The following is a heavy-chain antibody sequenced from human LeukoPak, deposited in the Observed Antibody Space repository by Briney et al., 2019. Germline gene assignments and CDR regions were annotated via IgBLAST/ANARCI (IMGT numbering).Heavy chain of an antibody. J-gene: IGHJ5*02. Sequence: ASVKVSCKASGYTFTSYAMNWVRQAPGQGLEWMGGIIPIFGTANYAQKFQGRVTITADESTSTAYMELSSLRSEDTAVYYCARSAGITMVRGVMSWFDPWGQGTLVTVSS. CDR1: GYTFTSYA. CDR3: ARSAGITMVRGVMSWFDP. D-gene: IGHD3-10*01. V-gene: IGHV1-69*13. CDR2: IIPIFGTA.